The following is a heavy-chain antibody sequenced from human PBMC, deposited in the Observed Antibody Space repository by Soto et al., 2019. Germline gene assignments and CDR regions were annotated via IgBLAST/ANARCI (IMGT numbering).Heavy chain of an antibody. V-gene: IGHV2-5*02. CDR3: AHRPMGFDGDYSPHYFDY. CDR2: IYWDDDK. D-gene: IGHD4-17*01. J-gene: IGHJ4*02. CDR1: GFSLSTSGVG. Sequence: QITLKESGPTLVKPTQTLTLTCTFSGFSLSTSGVGVGWIRQPPGKALEWLALIYWDDDKRYSPSLNSMLTITQDPSKNQVVLTMTKMDPVDTATYYCAHRPMGFDGDYSPHYFDYWGQGTLVTVSS.